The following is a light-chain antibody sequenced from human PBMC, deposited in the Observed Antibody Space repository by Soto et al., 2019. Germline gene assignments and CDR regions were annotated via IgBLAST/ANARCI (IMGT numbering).Light chain of an antibody. CDR3: QQYYDWPLVT. J-gene: IGKJ4*01. V-gene: IGKV3-15*01. Sequence: EIVLTQSPATLSLSPGERATLSCRASQSVSSYLAWYQQKPGQAPRLLIYGASTRDTHIPDRFSGTGYETEFTLSVSSLQSEDFAIYYCQQYYDWPLVTFGGGTKVDIK. CDR1: QSVSSY. CDR2: GAS.